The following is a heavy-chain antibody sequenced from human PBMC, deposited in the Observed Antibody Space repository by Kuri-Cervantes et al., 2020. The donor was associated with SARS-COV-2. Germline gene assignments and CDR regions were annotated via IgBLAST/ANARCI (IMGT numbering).Heavy chain of an antibody. CDR1: GYTFTGYY. V-gene: IGHV1-2*04. Sequence: ASVKVSCKASGYTFTGYYVHWIRQAPGEGLEWMGWINPKSGGTNYAQKFQGWVTMTRETSISTAYMELSRLRSDDTAVYYCARDGYSYGVYYYYYLDVWGKGTTVTVSS. J-gene: IGHJ6*03. D-gene: IGHD5-18*01. CDR3: ARDGYSYGVYYYYYLDV. CDR2: INPKSGGT.